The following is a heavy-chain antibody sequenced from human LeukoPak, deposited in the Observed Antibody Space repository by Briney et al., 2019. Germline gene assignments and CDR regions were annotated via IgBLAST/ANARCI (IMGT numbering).Heavy chain of an antibody. D-gene: IGHD1-26*01. CDR3: AKVVGATTRGYFDY. CDR1: GFTFSSYA. CDR2: ISGSGGST. V-gene: IGHV3-23*01. J-gene: IGHJ4*02. Sequence: GGSLRLSCAASGFTFSSYAMSWVRQAPGKGLEWVSAISGSGGSTYYADSVKGRFTISRDNSKNTLYLQMNSLRAEDTALYYCAKVVGATTRGYFDYWGQGTLVTVSS.